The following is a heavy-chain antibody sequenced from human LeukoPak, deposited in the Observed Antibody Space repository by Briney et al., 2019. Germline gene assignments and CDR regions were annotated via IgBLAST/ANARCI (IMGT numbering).Heavy chain of an antibody. CDR2: IYYSGST. J-gene: IGHJ5*02. Sequence: SETLSLTCTVSGASISSADSYWSWIRQPPGKGLEWIGYIYYSGSTYYNPSLKSRVTVSVDTSKNQFSLKKFFVTAADTAVYYCARGRRFCDSTNCYYNWFGPWGQGTLVTVSS. V-gene: IGHV4-30-4*01. CDR3: ARGRRFCDSTNCYYNWFGP. D-gene: IGHD2-2*01. CDR1: GASISSADSY.